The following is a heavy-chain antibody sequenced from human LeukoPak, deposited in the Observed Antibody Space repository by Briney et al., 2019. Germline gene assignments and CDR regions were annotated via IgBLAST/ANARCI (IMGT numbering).Heavy chain of an antibody. CDR3: ARSSSIAARHDAFDI. CDR1: GYSFTSYW. Sequence: GESLKISCKGSGYSFTSYWIGWVRQMPGKGLEWMGIIYPGDSDTRYSPSFQGQVTISADKSISTAYLQWSSLKASDTAMYYCARSSSIAARHDAFDIWGQGTMVTVSS. V-gene: IGHV5-51*01. CDR2: IYPGDSDT. J-gene: IGHJ3*02. D-gene: IGHD6-6*01.